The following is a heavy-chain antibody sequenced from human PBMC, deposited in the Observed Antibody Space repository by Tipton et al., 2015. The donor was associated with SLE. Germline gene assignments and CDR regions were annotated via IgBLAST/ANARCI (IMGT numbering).Heavy chain of an antibody. D-gene: IGHD1-26*01. Sequence: TLSLTCTVSGGSISSYYWSWIRQPTGGGLEWIGRIYTNENTNYNPSLKSRVTMSVDTSKNHFSLKLISVTAADTAVYYCARARGSYQGYWYFDLWGRGTLVTVSS. CDR3: ARARGSYQGYWYFDL. V-gene: IGHV4-4*07. CDR2: IYTNENT. CDR1: GGSISSYY. J-gene: IGHJ2*01.